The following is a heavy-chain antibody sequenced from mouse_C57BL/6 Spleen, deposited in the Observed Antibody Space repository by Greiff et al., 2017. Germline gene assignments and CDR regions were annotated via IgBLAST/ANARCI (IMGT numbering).Heavy chain of an antibody. CDR2: IDPENGAT. Sequence: EVQLQQSGAELVRPGASVKLSCTASGFNIKDDYMHWVKQRPEQGLEWIGWIDPENGATEYASKFQGKATITADTSSNTAYLQLSSLTSEDTAVYYCTYITTADFAYWGQGTLVTVSA. D-gene: IGHD1-1*01. J-gene: IGHJ3*01. CDR3: TYITTADFAY. CDR1: GFNIKDDY. V-gene: IGHV14-4*01.